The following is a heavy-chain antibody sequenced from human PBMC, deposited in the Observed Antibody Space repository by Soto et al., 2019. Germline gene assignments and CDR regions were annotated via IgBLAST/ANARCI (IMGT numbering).Heavy chain of an antibody. CDR2: IYYSGST. J-gene: IGHJ4*02. Sequence: PSETLSLTCTVSGGSISSGGYYWSWIRQHPGKGLEWIGYIYYSGSTYYNPSLKSRVTISVDTSKNQFSLKLSSVTAADTAVYYCARGSYYYDSSGYYHDWGQGTLVTVSS. CDR3: ARGSYYYDSSGYYHD. D-gene: IGHD3-22*01. CDR1: GGSISSGGYY. V-gene: IGHV4-30-4*08.